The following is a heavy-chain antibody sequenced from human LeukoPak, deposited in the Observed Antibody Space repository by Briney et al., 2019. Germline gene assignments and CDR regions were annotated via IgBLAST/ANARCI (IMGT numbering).Heavy chain of an antibody. Sequence: ASVKVSCKASGYSFRNYGMHWVRQAPGQRLEWMGWINPTNEKTKYSEKFQGRVTISRDTGASTVYMELSSVRSEDTAVYYCARDHRTESDGYYFVNELWYFDLWGRGTLVTVSS. CDR2: INPTNEKT. J-gene: IGHJ2*01. CDR3: ARDHRTESDGYYFVNELWYFDL. D-gene: IGHD3-22*01. CDR1: GYSFRNYG. V-gene: IGHV1-3*01.